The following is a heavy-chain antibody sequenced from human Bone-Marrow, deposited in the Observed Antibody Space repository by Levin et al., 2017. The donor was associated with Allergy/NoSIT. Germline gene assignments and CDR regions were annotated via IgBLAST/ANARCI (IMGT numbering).Heavy chain of an antibody. Sequence: SCAASGFTFDDYAMHWVRQAPGKGLEWVSLISWDGDSTYYADSVKGRFTISRDNSKNSLYLQMNSLRAEDTALYYCAKAHRGYSYGYHFDYWGQGTLVTVSS. D-gene: IGHD5-18*01. CDR2: ISWDGDST. CDR3: AKAHRGYSYGYHFDY. J-gene: IGHJ4*02. V-gene: IGHV3-43D*04. CDR1: GFTFDDYA.